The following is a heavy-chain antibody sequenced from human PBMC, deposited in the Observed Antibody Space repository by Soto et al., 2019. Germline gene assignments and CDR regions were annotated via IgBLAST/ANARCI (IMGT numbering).Heavy chain of an antibody. CDR1: GYTFTIYG. V-gene: IGHV1-18*04. CDR2: ISAYNGNT. J-gene: IGHJ6*04. Sequence: ASVKVSCKASGYTFTIYGISCVRQSPLRGLDGMGCISAYNGNTNYAQKLQGRVTMTTDTSTSTAYMELRSLRSDDTAVYYCARYPAEWELLRMDYYYYGMDVWGKGTTVTVS. CDR3: ARYPAEWELLRMDYYYYGMDV. D-gene: IGHD1-26*01.